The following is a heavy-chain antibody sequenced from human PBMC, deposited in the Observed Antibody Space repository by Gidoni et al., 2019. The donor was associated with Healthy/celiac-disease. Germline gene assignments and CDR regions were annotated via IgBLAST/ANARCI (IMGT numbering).Heavy chain of an antibody. CDR2: INHSGST. D-gene: IGHD4-4*01. J-gene: IGHJ4*02. Sequence: QVQLQQWGAGLLKPSETLSLTCAVYGGSFSGYYWSWIRQPPGKGLEWIGEINHSGSTNYNPSLKSRVTISVDTSKNQFSLKLSSVTAADTAVYYCARDVNYALGYWGQGTLVTVSS. V-gene: IGHV4-34*01. CDR3: ARDVNYALGY. CDR1: GGSFSGYY.